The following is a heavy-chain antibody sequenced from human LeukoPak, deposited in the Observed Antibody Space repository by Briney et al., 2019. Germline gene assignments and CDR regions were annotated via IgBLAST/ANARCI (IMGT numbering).Heavy chain of an antibody. Sequence: SETLSLTCTVSGGSISSYYWSWIRQPPGKGLEWIGYIYYSGSTNYNPSLKSRVPISVDTSKNQFSLKLSSVTAADTAVYYCARVGSLREAYYFDYWGQGTLVTVSS. CDR3: ARVGSLREAYYFDY. CDR1: GGSISSYY. CDR2: IYYSGST. V-gene: IGHV4-59*01. J-gene: IGHJ4*02. D-gene: IGHD1-26*01.